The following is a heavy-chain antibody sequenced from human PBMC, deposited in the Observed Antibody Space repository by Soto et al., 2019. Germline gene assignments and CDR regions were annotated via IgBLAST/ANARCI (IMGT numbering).Heavy chain of an antibody. D-gene: IGHD3-3*01. Sequence: SETLSLTCTVSGGSISSYYWSWIRQPPGKGLEWIGYIYYSGSTNYNPSLKSRVTISVDTSKNQFSLKLSSVTAADTAVYYCGRAGGDNDFWRALAYYYMDVGGKGTTVTVSS. J-gene: IGHJ6*03. V-gene: IGHV4-59*01. CDR1: GGSISSYY. CDR2: IYYSGST. CDR3: GRAGGDNDFWRALAYYYMDV.